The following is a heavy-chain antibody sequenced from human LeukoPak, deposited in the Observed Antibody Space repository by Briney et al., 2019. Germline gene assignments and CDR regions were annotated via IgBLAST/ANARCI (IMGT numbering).Heavy chain of an antibody. CDR3: ATGKPKQWLVHRHFDY. J-gene: IGHJ4*02. D-gene: IGHD6-19*01. V-gene: IGHV1-8*01. CDR1: GYTFTSYD. CDR2: MNPNSGNT. Sequence: ASVKVSCKASGYTFTSYDIYWVRQATGQGLEWMGWMNPNSGNTGYAQKFQGRVTMTRNTSISTAYMELSSLRSEDTAGYYCATGKPKQWLVHRHFDYWGQGTLVTVSS.